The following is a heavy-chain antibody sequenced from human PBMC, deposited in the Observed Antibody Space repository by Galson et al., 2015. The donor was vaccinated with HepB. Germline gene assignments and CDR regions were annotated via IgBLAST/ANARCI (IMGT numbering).Heavy chain of an antibody. Sequence: SLRLSCAASGFAFSDCYMNWVRQAPGKGLECVSFITCTRTIYYADSVKGRFTISRDNAKNSLYLQMSSLRAEDTAVYYCVRAPVPDTDFDYWGQGTLVTVSS. CDR3: VRAPVPDTDFDY. CDR2: ITCTRTI. CDR1: GFAFSDCY. J-gene: IGHJ4*02. V-gene: IGHV3-69-1*02. D-gene: IGHD1-14*01.